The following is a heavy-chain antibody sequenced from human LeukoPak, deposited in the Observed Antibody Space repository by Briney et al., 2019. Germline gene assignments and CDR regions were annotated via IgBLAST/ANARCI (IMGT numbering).Heavy chain of an antibody. CDR1: GGSFSGYY. Sequence: SETLSLTCAVYGGSFSGYYWSWIRQPPGKGLEWSGEINHSGSTNYNPSLKSRVTISVDTSKNQFSLKLSSVTAAHTAGSYCAGGRIKLLLFYYRMDVWGQGTKVTV. D-gene: IGHD5-18*01. CDR3: AGGRIKLLLFYYRMDV. V-gene: IGHV4-34*01. CDR2: INHSGST. J-gene: IGHJ6*02.